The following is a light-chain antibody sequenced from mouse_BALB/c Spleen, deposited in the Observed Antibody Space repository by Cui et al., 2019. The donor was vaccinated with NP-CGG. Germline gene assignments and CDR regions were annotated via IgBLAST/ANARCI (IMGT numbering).Light chain of an antibody. Sequence: QAVLSQETALPTSPGKTITLTCRSSTGAVTTSNYANWVQEKPDHLFTGLIGGTNNRTPGVPARFSGSLIGDKAALTITGAQTEDEAIYFCALWYSNHWVFGGGTKLTVL. CDR3: ALWYSNHWV. CDR2: GTN. J-gene: IGLJ1*01. CDR1: TGAVTTSNY. V-gene: IGLV1*01.